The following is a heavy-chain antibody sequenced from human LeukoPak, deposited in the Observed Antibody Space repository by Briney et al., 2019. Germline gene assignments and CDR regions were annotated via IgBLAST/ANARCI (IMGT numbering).Heavy chain of an antibody. D-gene: IGHD3-22*01. V-gene: IGHV4-61*02. CDR3: ARGGGYYYDTSNDY. Sequence: SQTLSLTCTVSGGSISSSSYYWTWIRQPAGKGLEWIGRIYTSGSTNYNPSLKSRVTISIDTSKNQFSLKLSSVTAADTAVYYCARGGGYYYDTSNDYWGQGTLVTVSS. CDR2: IYTSGST. J-gene: IGHJ4*02. CDR1: GGSISSSSYY.